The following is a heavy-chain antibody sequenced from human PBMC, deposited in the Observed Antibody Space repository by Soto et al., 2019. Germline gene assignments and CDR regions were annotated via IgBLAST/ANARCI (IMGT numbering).Heavy chain of an antibody. CDR2: IYYSGST. Sequence: QVQLQESGPGLVKPSETLSLTCTVSSGSISSYYRRWIRQPPGKGLEWIGYIYYSGSTNYNPSLKGRVTISVDTSKNQFSLKLSSVTAADTAVYYCASFDGYWGQGTLVTVSS. CDR1: SGSISSYY. CDR3: ASFDGY. V-gene: IGHV4-59*01. J-gene: IGHJ4*02.